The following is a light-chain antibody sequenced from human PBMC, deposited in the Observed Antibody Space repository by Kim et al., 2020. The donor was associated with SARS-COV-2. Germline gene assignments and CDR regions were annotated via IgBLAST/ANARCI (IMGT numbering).Light chain of an antibody. CDR1: SCIHVDIYN. CDR3: AIWYSNTWV. CDR2: YKSDSNK. J-gene: IGLJ3*02. V-gene: IGLV5-39*01. Sequence: FTCTLRSCIHVDIYNIFWYQQKPGSLPRYLLRYKSDSNKEQGSGVPSRFSGSKDASTNAGLFLISGLQSEDEADYYCAIWYSNTWVFGGGTQLTVL.